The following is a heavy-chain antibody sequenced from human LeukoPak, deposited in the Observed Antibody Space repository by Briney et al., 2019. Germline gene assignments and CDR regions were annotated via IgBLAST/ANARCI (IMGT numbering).Heavy chain of an antibody. V-gene: IGHV1-8*01. J-gene: IGHJ6*03. Sequence: ASVKVSCKASGYTFTSYDINWVRQATGQGLEWMGWMNPNSGNTGYAQKFQGRVTMTRNTSISTAYMELSSLRSEDTAVYYCARGPGSSWYNHYYYYYMDVWGKGTTVTISS. D-gene: IGHD6-13*01. CDR3: ARGPGSSWYNHYYYYYMDV. CDR2: MNPNSGNT. CDR1: GYTFTSYD.